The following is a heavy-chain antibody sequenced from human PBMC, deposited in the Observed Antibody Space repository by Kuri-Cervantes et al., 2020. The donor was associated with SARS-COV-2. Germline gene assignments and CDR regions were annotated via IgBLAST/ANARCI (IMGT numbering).Heavy chain of an antibody. CDR3: ARDPLGITFGGVIVDAFDI. V-gene: IGHV4-59*12. CDR1: GGSISSYY. D-gene: IGHD3-16*02. Sequence: GSLRLSCTVSGGSISSYYWSWIRQPPGKGLEWIGYIYYSGSTNYNPSLKSRVTMSVDTSKNQFSLKLSSVTAADTAVYYCARDPLGITFGGVIVDAFDIWGQGTMVTVSS. J-gene: IGHJ3*02. CDR2: IYYSGST.